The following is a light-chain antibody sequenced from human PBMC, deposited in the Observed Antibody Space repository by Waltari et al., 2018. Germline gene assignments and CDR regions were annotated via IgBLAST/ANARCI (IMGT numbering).Light chain of an antibody. CDR2: EDN. J-gene: IGLJ2*01. CDR1: VLSKKY. V-gene: IGLV3-10*01. CDR3: FSTDITGNQGF. Sequence: SELTQPPSVSVSPGPTARITCSGDVLSKKYSYWYQQKSGQAPVLVSYEDNKRPSGIPERFSASSSGTMATLTISGAHMEDEGDYYCFSTDITGNQGFFGGGTKLTVL.